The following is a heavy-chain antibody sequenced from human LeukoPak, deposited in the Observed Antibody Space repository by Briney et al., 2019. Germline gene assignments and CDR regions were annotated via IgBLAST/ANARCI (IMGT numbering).Heavy chain of an antibody. Sequence: GGSLRLSCAASGFTFSNYWINWVRQAPGKGLEWVSVIYSGGSTYYADSVKGRFTISRDNSKNTLYLQMNSLRAEDTAVYYCAREACSGGSCYFRCWGQGTLVTVSS. CDR1: GFTFSNYW. J-gene: IGHJ4*02. D-gene: IGHD2-15*01. V-gene: IGHV3-53*01. CDR3: AREACSGGSCYFRC. CDR2: IYSGGST.